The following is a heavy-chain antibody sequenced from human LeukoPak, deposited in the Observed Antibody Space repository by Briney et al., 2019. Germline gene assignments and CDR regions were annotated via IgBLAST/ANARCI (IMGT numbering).Heavy chain of an antibody. V-gene: IGHV3-23*01. CDR2: ISGSGGST. J-gene: IGHJ3*02. CDR3: AKVLLWFGEFAYDAFDI. CDR1: GFTFSSYA. Sequence: QPGGSLRLSCAASGFTFSSYAMSWVRQAPGKGLEWVSAISGSGGSTYYADSVKGRFTISRDNSKNTLYLQMNSLRAEDTAVYYCAKVLLWFGEFAYDAFDIWGQGTMVTVSS. D-gene: IGHD3-10*01.